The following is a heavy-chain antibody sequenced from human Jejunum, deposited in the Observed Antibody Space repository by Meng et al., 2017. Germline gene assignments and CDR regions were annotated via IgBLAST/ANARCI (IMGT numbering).Heavy chain of an antibody. CDR1: GFTFGPYW. J-gene: IGHJ3*02. CDR3: ARDRGLPDSFDI. V-gene: IGHV3-74*01. D-gene: IGHD3-10*01. Sequence: SLKLSCASTGFTFGPYWMHWVRQVPGKGLVWVAHINGGGTTIIYADSVKGRFAISRDNAKNTLYLQMNSLRAEDTAVYYCARDRGLPDSFDIWGQGTMVTVSS. CDR2: INGGGTTI.